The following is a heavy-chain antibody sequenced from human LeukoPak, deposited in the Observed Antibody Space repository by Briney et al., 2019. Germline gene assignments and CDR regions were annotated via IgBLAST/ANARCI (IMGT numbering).Heavy chain of an antibody. Sequence: AASVKVSCKASGYSFTSYYIHWVRQTPGQGLEWLGIINPAGGTTSYAPRFQDRFTMTSDTSTNTVYMELSSLRSEDTAVYYCARDLISSSGWDFDYWGQGTLVSVSS. CDR3: ARDLISSSGWDFDY. V-gene: IGHV1-46*01. J-gene: IGHJ4*02. D-gene: IGHD6-19*01. CDR1: GYSFTSYY. CDR2: INPAGGTT.